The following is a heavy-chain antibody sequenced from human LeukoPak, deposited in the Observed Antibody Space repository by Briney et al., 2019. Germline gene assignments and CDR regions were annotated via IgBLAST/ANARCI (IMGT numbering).Heavy chain of an antibody. CDR2: ISSSSCYI. J-gene: IGHJ4*02. Sequence: PGGSLRLSCAASGFTFSSYSMNWVRQAPGKGLEWVSSISSSSCYIYYADSVKGRFTISRDNAENSLYLQMNSLRAEDTAVYYCASRYDILTGYYWELDYWGQGTLVTVSS. D-gene: IGHD3-9*01. V-gene: IGHV3-21*01. CDR1: GFTFSSYS. CDR3: ASRYDILTGYYWELDY.